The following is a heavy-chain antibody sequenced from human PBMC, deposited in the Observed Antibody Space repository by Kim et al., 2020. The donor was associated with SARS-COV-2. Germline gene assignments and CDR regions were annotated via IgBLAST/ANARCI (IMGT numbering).Heavy chain of an antibody. J-gene: IGHJ4*02. CDR3: ARHKITILTPYYFDY. V-gene: IGHV4-39*01. CDR1: GGSISSSSYY. Sequence: SETLSLTCTVSGGSISSSSYYWGWIRQPPGKGLEWIGSIYYSGSTYYNPSLKSRVTISVDTSKNQFSLKLSSVTAADTAVYYCARHKITILTPYYFDYWGQGTLVTVSS. CDR2: IYYSGST. D-gene: IGHD3-9*01.